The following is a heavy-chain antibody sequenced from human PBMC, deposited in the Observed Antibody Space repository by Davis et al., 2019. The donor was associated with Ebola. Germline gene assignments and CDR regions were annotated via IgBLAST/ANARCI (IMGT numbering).Heavy chain of an antibody. CDR2: INSNNGDT. Sequence: ALVKVSCKASGYNFIEYFMHWVRQAPGQGLEWMGRINSNNGDTNYAQKFQGRVTMTRDTSISTTYLELSSLRSDDTAMYYCARELLVTGYKCADYWGQGTLVTVSS. V-gene: IGHV1-2*02. CDR3: ARELLVTGYKCADY. CDR1: GYNFIEYF. J-gene: IGHJ4*02. D-gene: IGHD3-9*01.